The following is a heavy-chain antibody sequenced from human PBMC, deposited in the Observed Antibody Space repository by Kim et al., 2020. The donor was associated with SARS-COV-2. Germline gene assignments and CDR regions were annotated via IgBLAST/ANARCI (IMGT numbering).Heavy chain of an antibody. D-gene: IGHD2-15*01. J-gene: IGHJ6*01. CDR2: ISSSSSYI. CDR1: GFTFSSYS. V-gene: IGHV3-21*01. Sequence: GGSLRLSCAASGFTFSSYSMNWVRQAPGKGLEWVSSISSSSSYIYYADSVKGRFTISRDNAKNSLYLQMNSLRAEDTAVYYCARGPRWDIVVVVVATPVPYGLDVWGQGTTVTVSS. CDR3: ARGPRWDIVVVVVATPVPYGLDV.